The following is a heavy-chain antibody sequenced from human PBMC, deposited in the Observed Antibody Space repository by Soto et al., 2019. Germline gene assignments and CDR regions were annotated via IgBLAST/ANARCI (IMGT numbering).Heavy chain of an antibody. V-gene: IGHV3-30*18. Sequence: PGGSLRLSCAASGFTFSSYGMHWVRQSPGKGLEWVAVISYDGSNTYYADSVKGRFTISRDNSKNTLYLQMNSLRAEDTAVYYCAKEGRGRGYSYGLYYGMDVWGQGTTVTVSS. CDR3: AKEGRGRGYSYGLYYGMDV. CDR1: GFTFSSYG. J-gene: IGHJ6*02. CDR2: ISYDGSNT. D-gene: IGHD5-18*01.